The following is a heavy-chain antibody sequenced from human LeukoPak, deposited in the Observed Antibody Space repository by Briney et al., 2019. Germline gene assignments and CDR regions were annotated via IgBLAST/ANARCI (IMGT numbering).Heavy chain of an antibody. CDR1: GFTFSSYG. D-gene: IGHD7-27*01. Sequence: RGSLRLSYAASGFTFSSYGMHWVRQAPGKGLEWVTFIRYDGSNKYYADSVKGRFTISRDNSKNTLYLQMNSLRAEDTAVYYCAKDRSNWGSPSHFDYWGQGALVTVSS. J-gene: IGHJ4*02. CDR3: AKDRSNWGSPSHFDY. V-gene: IGHV3-30*02. CDR2: IRYDGSNK.